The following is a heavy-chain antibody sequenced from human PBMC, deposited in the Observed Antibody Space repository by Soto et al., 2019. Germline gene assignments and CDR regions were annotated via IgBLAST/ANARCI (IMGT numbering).Heavy chain of an antibody. CDR1: GFTFSSYA. CDR3: ARLPHYDSSGYYYFDD. CDR2: ISGSGGST. J-gene: IGHJ4*02. D-gene: IGHD3-22*01. V-gene: IGHV3-23*01. Sequence: GGSLRLSCAASGFTFSSYAMSWVRQAPGKGLEWVSAISGSGGSTYYADSVKGRFTISRDNSKNTLYLQMNSLRAEDTAVYYCARLPHYDSSGYYYFDDWGQGTLVTVSS.